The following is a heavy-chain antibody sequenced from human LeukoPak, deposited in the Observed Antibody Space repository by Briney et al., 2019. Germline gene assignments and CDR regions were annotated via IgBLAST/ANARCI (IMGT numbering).Heavy chain of an antibody. CDR2: ISTSSSYI. D-gene: IGHD4-17*01. Sequence: GGSLRLSCAASGFTLSTYNMKWVRQAPRKGLEWVSSISTSSSYIYYADSVKGRFTISRDNARNSLYLQMNSLRAEDTAVYYCARDWAVTPRYFDLWGRGTLVTVSS. V-gene: IGHV3-21*01. CDR1: GFTLSTYN. CDR3: ARDWAVTPRYFDL. J-gene: IGHJ2*01.